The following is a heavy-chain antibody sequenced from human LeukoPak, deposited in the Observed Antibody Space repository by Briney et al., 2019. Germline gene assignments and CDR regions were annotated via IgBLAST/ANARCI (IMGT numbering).Heavy chain of an antibody. V-gene: IGHV4-61*08. CDR3: ARDSSNVRFGYYYYYMDV. D-gene: IGHD4-11*01. Sequence: SETLSLTCSVSGDSIDSGGYYWSWIRQRPGQGLEWIGYIYYSGSTNYNPSLKSRVTISVDTSKNQFSLKLSSVTAADTAVYYCARDSSNVRFGYYYYYMDVWGKGTAVTVSS. CDR2: IYYSGST. J-gene: IGHJ6*03. CDR1: GDSIDSGGYY.